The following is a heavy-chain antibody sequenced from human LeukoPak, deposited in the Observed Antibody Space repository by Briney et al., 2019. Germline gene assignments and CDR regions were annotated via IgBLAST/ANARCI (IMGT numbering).Heavy chain of an antibody. J-gene: IGHJ4*02. V-gene: IGHV3-23*01. CDR3: AKASWVSNGDAVL. D-gene: IGHD1-1*01. CDR1: GFTFSSYA. Sequence: GGSLRLSCAASGFTFSSYAMSWVRQAPARGLEWVSSLRGDGSTFYADSVKGRFTLSRDESRNTAYFQLNSLRVEDTAVYYCAKASWVSNGDAVLWGQGTLVTVFS. CDR2: LRGDGST.